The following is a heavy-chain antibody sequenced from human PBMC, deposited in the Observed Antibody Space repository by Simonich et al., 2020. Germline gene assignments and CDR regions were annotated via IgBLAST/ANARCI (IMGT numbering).Heavy chain of an antibody. CDR1: GGSISSYY. CDR2: IYYSGSN. CDR3: ARHDRWLQFYFDY. D-gene: IGHD5-12*01. V-gene: IGHV4-59*08. J-gene: IGHJ4*02. Sequence: QVQLQESGPGLVKPSETLSLTCTVSGGSISSYYWSWIRQPPGKGLEWIGYIYYSGSNNYNPSLKSRGTISVDTSKNQFSLKLSSVTAADTAVYYCARHDRWLQFYFDYWGQGTLVTVSS.